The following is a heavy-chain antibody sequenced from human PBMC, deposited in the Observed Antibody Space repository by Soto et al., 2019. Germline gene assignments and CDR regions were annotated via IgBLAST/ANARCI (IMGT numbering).Heavy chain of an antibody. CDR3: SRAGPWGAGVGTGFDP. Sequence: PSATLSLACPFSGSSIISYSWTWNRQPPRRGLEWIGNISYTGRTNYNPSLQSRVTISVDTSNNQFSLKLSSVTAADTAVYHCSRAGPWGAGVGTGFDPWCQGTRVNVAS. CDR2: ISYTGRT. CDR1: GSSIISYS. D-gene: IGHD6-13*01. V-gene: IGHV4-59*01. J-gene: IGHJ5*02.